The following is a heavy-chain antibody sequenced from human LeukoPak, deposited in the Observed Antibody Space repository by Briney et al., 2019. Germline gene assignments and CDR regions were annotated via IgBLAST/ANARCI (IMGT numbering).Heavy chain of an antibody. Sequence: GVLRLSCAASGFTFSSYDMHWVRQATGKGLEWVSAIGTAGDTYYPGSVKGRFTISRENAKNSLYLQMNSLRAGDTAVYYCARGEYSSSWYSSSGMDVWGQGTTVTVSS. J-gene: IGHJ6*02. CDR2: IGTAGDT. CDR1: GFTFSSYD. V-gene: IGHV3-13*01. CDR3: ARGEYSSSWYSSSGMDV. D-gene: IGHD6-13*01.